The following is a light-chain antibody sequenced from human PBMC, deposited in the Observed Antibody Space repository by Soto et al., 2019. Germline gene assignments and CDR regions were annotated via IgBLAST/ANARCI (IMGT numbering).Light chain of an antibody. J-gene: IGKJ1*01. CDR3: QQYNSYCT. CDR1: QSINSW. Sequence: DIQMTQSPSTLSASVGDRVTITCRASQSINSWLAWYQQKPGKAPELLIYKAFSLQSGVPSRFSGSGSGTEFTLTISSLQPDDLATYYCQQYNSYCTFGQGTKVEIK. V-gene: IGKV1-5*03. CDR2: KAF.